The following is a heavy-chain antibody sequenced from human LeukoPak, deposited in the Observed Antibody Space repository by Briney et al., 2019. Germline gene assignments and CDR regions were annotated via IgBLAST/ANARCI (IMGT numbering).Heavy chain of an antibody. CDR1: GFAFSSYG. Sequence: GGSLRLSGAASGFAFSSYGMHLVRQAPGKGLEWVAYIHYDSTTEDYADSVKGRFTISRDNSKNTLFLQMNNLRVEDMAVFYCAKDWNWAIDYWGQGTLVTVSS. V-gene: IGHV3-30*02. J-gene: IGHJ4*02. CDR3: AKDWNWAIDY. D-gene: IGHD1-7*01. CDR2: IHYDSTTE.